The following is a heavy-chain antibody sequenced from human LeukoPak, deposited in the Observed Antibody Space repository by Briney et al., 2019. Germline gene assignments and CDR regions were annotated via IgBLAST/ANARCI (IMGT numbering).Heavy chain of an antibody. CDR2: INHSGST. J-gene: IGHJ5*02. CDR3: ARGDQQWLPLDP. CDR1: GGSFSGYD. Sequence: PSETLSLSCAVYGGSFSGYDWSWIRQPPGKGLEWIGEINHSGSTNYNPSLKSRVTISVDTSKNQFSLKLSSVTAADTAVYYCARGDQQWLPLDPWGQGTLVTVSS. V-gene: IGHV4-34*01. D-gene: IGHD6-19*01.